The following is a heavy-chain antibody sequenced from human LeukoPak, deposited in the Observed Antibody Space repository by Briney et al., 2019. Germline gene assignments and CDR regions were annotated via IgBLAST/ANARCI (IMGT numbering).Heavy chain of an antibody. J-gene: IGHJ4*02. V-gene: IGHV1-2*02. CDR3: ARAFSSDYHDFDY. D-gene: IGHD3-10*01. CDR1: GYTFTGYY. CDR2: INPNSGGT. Sequence: ASAKVSCKASGYTFTGYYMHWVRQAPGQGLEWMGWINPNSGGTNYAQKFQGRVTMTRDTSISTAYMELSRLRSDDTAVYYCARAFSSDYHDFDYWGQGTLVTVSS.